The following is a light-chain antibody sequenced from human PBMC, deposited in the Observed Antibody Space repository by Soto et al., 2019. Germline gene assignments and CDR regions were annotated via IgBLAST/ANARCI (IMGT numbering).Light chain of an antibody. Sequence: VLTQSPGTLSLSPGERGTLSCRASQSVSSSYLAWYQQKPGQAPRLLIYGASSRATGIPDRFCGSGSGTDFTLTIRRLEPEDFAVYYCQQYGSSPYTFGQGTKLEIK. V-gene: IGKV3-20*01. CDR1: QSVSSSY. CDR2: GAS. J-gene: IGKJ2*01. CDR3: QQYGSSPYT.